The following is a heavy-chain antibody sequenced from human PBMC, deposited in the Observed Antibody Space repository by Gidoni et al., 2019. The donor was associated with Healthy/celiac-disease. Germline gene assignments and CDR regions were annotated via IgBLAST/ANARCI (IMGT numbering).Heavy chain of an antibody. CDR2: IIPIFGTA. D-gene: IGHD3-3*01. Sequence: GLEWLGGIIPIFGTANYAQKFQGRVTITADKSTSTAYMELSSLRSEDQAVYYCARYKLSDDFWSGENYYYGMDVWGQGPTVTVSS. CDR3: ARYKLSDDFWSGENYYYGMDV. J-gene: IGHJ6*02. V-gene: IGHV1-69*06.